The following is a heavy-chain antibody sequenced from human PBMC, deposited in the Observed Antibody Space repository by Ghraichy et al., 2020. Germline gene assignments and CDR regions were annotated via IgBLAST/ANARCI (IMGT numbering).Heavy chain of an antibody. Sequence: LSLTCTVSGGSVSSNAYYWSWIRQHPGKGLEWIGNIYFTGNTYYNPSLQSRLSISIDASKNEFSLRLSSVTAADTAIYYCARDSNRFCTTSSCYAFVFDSWGQGTRVTVSS. D-gene: IGHD2-2*01. V-gene: IGHV4-31*03. J-gene: IGHJ4*02. CDR2: IYFTGNT. CDR3: ARDSNRFCTTSSCYAFVFDS. CDR1: GGSVSSNAYY.